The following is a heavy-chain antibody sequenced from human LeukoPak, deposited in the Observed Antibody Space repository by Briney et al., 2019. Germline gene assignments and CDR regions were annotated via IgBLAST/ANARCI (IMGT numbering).Heavy chain of an antibody. J-gene: IGHJ4*02. CDR1: GFAFRDHY. V-gene: IGHV3-72*01. CDR3: TRVRLGASTRYFNY. Sequence: GGALILYCAASGFAFRDHYMDWVRLAPGKGLEWVGRIRNKANSYGTEYAASVKGRFTISRDDSKDSLYLQMNSLRSEDTALYYCTRVRLGASTRYFNYWGQGTLVTVSS. D-gene: IGHD1-26*01. CDR2: IRNKANSYGT.